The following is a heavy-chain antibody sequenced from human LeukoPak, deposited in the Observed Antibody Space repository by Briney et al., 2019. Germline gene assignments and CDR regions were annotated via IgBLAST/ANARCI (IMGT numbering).Heavy chain of an antibody. Sequence: GGSLRLSCAASGFSFDNYAMSWVRQTPGKGLEWVSAIGGSGSDTSYTDSVKGRSTISGDNSKSTLYLQMNSLRAEDTAVYHCAKTLRDLEWLTGELDVWGQGTAVTVSS. J-gene: IGHJ6*02. CDR1: GFSFDNYA. D-gene: IGHD3-3*01. V-gene: IGHV3-23*01. CDR2: IGGSGSDT. CDR3: AKTLRDLEWLTGELDV.